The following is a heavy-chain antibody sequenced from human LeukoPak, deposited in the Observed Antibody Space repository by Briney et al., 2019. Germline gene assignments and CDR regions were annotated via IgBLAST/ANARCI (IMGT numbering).Heavy chain of an antibody. CDR2: ISYSGANS. Sequence: PGGSLRLSCAASGFTFSGSAMSWVRQAPGEGLEWVSLISYSGANSYYTDSVRGRFTISRDKSKDTLFLQMNSLRAEDTAIYYCAKDMQLSTWGLGTMVTVPS. CDR3: AKDMQLST. CDR1: GFTFSGSA. V-gene: IGHV3-23*01. J-gene: IGHJ3*01. D-gene: IGHD3-16*02.